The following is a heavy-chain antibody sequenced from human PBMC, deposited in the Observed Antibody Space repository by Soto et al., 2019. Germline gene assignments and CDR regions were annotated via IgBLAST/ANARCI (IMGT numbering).Heavy chain of an antibody. Sequence: ASVKVSCKASGGTFSSYAISWVRQAPGQGLEWMGGIIPIFGTANYAQKFQGRVTITADESTSTAYMELSSLRSEDTAVYYCARVKTEAPAPTAMAHWGQGTLVTVSS. V-gene: IGHV1-69*13. D-gene: IGHD5-18*01. CDR3: ARVKTEAPAPTAMAH. J-gene: IGHJ4*02. CDR2: IIPIFGTA. CDR1: GGTFSSYA.